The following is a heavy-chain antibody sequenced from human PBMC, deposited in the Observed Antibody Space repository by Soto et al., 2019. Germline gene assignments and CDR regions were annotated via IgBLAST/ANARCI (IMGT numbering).Heavy chain of an antibody. CDR2: IIPMFGTA. J-gene: IGHJ4*02. V-gene: IGHV1-69*13. D-gene: IGHD3-22*01. CDR3: ARVRPAHYYDSSGYYSPLDY. Sequence: VKVSCEASGDTFSSYAINWVRQAPGQGLEWMGGIIPMFGTANYAQKFKGRVTITAGESTSTVYMELSSLRSEDTAVYYCARVRPAHYYDSSGYYSPLDYWGQGTLVTVSS. CDR1: GDTFSSYA.